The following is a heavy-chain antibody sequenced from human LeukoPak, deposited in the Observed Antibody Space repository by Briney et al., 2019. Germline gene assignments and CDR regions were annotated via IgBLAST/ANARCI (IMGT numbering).Heavy chain of an antibody. J-gene: IGHJ3*02. V-gene: IGHV3-49*04. CDR1: GFTFGDYA. CDR3: TRGRYYYDSSGYPVVDAFDI. Sequence: GGSLRLSCTASGFTFGDYAMSWVRQAPGKGLEWVGFIRSKAYGGTTEYAASVKGRFTISRDDSKSIAYLQMNSLKTEGTAVYYCTRGRYYYDSSGYPVVDAFDIWGQGTMVTVSS. D-gene: IGHD3-22*01. CDR2: IRSKAYGGTT.